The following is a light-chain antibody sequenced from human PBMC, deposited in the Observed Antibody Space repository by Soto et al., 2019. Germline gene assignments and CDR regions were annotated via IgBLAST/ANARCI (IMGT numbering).Light chain of an antibody. J-gene: IGLJ2*01. CDR3: SSYTSIITVV. CDR1: SSDVGGYNY. CDR2: EVS. Sequence: QSALTQPASVSGSPGQSITISCIGSSSDVGGYNYVSWYQHHPGRVPKPMIFEVSDRPSGVSDRFSGSKSGNTASLTISGLQTEDEADYYCSSYTSIITVVFGGGTKLTVL. V-gene: IGLV2-14*01.